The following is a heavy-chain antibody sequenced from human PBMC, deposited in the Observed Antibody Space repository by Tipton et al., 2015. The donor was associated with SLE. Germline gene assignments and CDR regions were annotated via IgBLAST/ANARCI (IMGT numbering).Heavy chain of an antibody. D-gene: IGHD2-8*01. Sequence: LRLSCTVSGGSISSYYWSWIRQPPGKGLEWIGYIYYSGSTYYNPSLKSRVTISVDTSKNQFSLKLSSVTAADTAVYYCARLGYCTNGVCHAEYFQHWGQGTLVTVSS. CDR1: GGSISSYY. CDR2: IYYSGST. J-gene: IGHJ1*01. V-gene: IGHV4-59*12. CDR3: ARLGYCTNGVCHAEYFQH.